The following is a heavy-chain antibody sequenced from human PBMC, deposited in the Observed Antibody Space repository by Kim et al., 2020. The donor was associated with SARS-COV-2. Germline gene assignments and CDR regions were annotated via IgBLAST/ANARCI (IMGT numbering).Heavy chain of an antibody. J-gene: IGHJ4*02. CDR2: IYYSGST. CDR1: GGSISSSSYY. D-gene: IGHD2-21*02. V-gene: IGHV4-39*01. Sequence: SETLSLTCTVSGGSISSSSYYWGWIRQPPGKGLEWIGSIYYSGSTYYNPSLKSRVTISVDTSKNQFSLKLSSVTAADTAVYYCARQQRSSIVVVTKYFDKWGKGILLTVAS. CDR3: ARQQRSSIVVVTKYFDK.